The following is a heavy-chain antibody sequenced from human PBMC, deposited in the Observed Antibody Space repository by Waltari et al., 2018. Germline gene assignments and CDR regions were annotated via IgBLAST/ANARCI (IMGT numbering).Heavy chain of an antibody. Sequence: EVQLVESGGGLVQPGGSLRLSCAASGFTFSSSSMNWVRQAPGKGLEWVSYISSSSSTIYYADSVKGRFTISRDNAKNSLYLQMNSLRAEDTAVYYCASQWLVGFDYWGQGTLVTVSS. D-gene: IGHD6-19*01. CDR1: GFTFSSSS. CDR2: ISSSSSTI. J-gene: IGHJ4*02. V-gene: IGHV3-48*01. CDR3: ASQWLVGFDY.